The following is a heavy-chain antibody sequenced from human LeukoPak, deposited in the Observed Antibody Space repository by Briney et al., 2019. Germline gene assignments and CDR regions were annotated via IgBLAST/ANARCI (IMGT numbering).Heavy chain of an antibody. CDR2: ISYNGRNK. CDR1: GFTFSSYA. J-gene: IGHJ4*02. V-gene: IGHV3-30*04. Sequence: PGGSLRLSCTASGFTFSSYAMHWVRQAPGKGLEWVAVISYNGRNKYYADSVKGRFTISRDNSKNMLYLQMNSLRAEDTAVYYCARRKAEGAVAGGDYWGQGTLVTVSS. D-gene: IGHD6-19*01. CDR3: ARRKAEGAVAGGDY.